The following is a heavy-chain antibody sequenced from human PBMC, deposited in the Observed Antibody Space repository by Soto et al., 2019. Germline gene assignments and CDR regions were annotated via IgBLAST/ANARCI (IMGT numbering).Heavy chain of an antibody. Sequence: SETLSLTCAVSGGHVSSDYYYWSWLRQPPGKRLEWIAFVYYSGSANYNPSLKSRVTMSADTSKNQFSLKVTSVTAADTAVYYCARTEMATMFFDYWGRGTLVTVSS. CDR3: ARTEMATMFFDY. CDR2: VYYSGSA. V-gene: IGHV4-61*01. D-gene: IGHD5-12*01. J-gene: IGHJ4*02. CDR1: GGHVSSDYYY.